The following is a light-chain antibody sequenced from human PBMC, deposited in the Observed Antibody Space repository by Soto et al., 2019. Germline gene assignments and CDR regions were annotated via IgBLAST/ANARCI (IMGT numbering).Light chain of an antibody. CDR2: AAS. V-gene: IGKV1-27*01. J-gene: IGKJ1*01. CDR3: QKYNSAPTWT. CDR1: QGISNF. Sequence: DIQMTQSPSSLSASVGDRITITCRASQGISNFVAWYQQKPGKVPKLLIYAASTLQSGVPSRFSGRGSGTEFTLTVSSLQPEDVATYYCQKYNSAPTWTFGQGTKVEI.